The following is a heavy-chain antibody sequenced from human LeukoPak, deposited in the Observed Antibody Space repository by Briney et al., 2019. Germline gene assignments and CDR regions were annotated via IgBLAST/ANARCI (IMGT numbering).Heavy chain of an antibody. Sequence: GESLKISCKGSGYSFTSYCIGWVRQMPGKGLEWMGIIYPGDSDTRYSPSFQGQVTISADKSISTAYLQWSSLKASDTAMYYCARLWSLTFGGVMLDYWGQGTLVTVSS. CDR3: ARLWSLTFGGVMLDY. D-gene: IGHD3-16*01. J-gene: IGHJ4*02. CDR1: GYSFTSYC. V-gene: IGHV5-51*01. CDR2: IYPGDSDT.